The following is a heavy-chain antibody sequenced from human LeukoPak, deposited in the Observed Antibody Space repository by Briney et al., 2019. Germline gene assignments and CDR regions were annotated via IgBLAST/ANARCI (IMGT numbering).Heavy chain of an antibody. J-gene: IGHJ4*02. CDR3: ARRPGN. CDR2: IHSGGST. CDR1: GFPVSSNY. V-gene: IGHV3-53*01. D-gene: IGHD1-14*01. Sequence: GGSLRLSCAASGFPVSSNYMSWVRQAPGKGLEWVSVIHSGGSTNYADSVKGRFTISRDASKNTLYLQMNSVRAEDTAVYYCARRPGNWGQGILVTVSS.